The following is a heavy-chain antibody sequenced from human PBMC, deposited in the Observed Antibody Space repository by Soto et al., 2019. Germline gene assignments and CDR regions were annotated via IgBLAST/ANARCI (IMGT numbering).Heavy chain of an antibody. D-gene: IGHD2-21*02. CDR3: AREIVTAGGNNYFDP. V-gene: IGHV4-4*02. J-gene: IGHJ5*02. CDR2: VYHTGDT. Sequence: PSETLSLTCGVSGGTVASSHWWSWVRQSPGRGLECIGNVYHTGDTNFNPSLQSRVTFSVDKSNNQFSLRLTSVTAADTAVYFCAREIVTAGGNNYFDPWGPGTLVTVSS. CDR1: GGTVASSHW.